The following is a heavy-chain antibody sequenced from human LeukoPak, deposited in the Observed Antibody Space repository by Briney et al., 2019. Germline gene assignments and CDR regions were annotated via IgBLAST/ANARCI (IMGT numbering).Heavy chain of an antibody. D-gene: IGHD3-16*01. CDR2: IYTSGST. V-gene: IGHV4-4*07. J-gene: IGHJ4*02. Sequence: PSETLSLTCTVSGGSISSYYWSWIQQPAGKGLEWIGRIYTSGSTNYNPSLKSRVTMSVDTSKNQFSLKLSSVTAADTAVYYCARAGRYVWGSYLFDYWGQGTLVTVSS. CDR3: ARAGRYVWGSYLFDY. CDR1: GGSISSYY.